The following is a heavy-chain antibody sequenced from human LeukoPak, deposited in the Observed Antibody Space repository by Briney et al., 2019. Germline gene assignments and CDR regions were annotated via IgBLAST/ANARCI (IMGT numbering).Heavy chain of an antibody. CDR1: GFIFKNYV. D-gene: IGHD6-13*01. CDR2: LSATGDIT. CDR3: AKDSHPLSSSSWFFES. V-gene: IGHV3-23*01. Sequence: GGSLRLSCAGSGFIFKNYVMTWVRQAPGKGLDWVSSLSATGDITYYADSVKGRFTVSRDNSNGTVSLQMNSLRAEDTAVYYCAKDSHPLSSSSWFFESWGQGTLVTVSS. J-gene: IGHJ4*02.